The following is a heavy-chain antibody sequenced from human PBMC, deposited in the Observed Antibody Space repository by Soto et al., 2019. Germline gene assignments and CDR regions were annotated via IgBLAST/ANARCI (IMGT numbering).Heavy chain of an antibody. CDR2: VKDGGVT. CDR3: TRGQEGVVATH. D-gene: IGHD5-12*01. CDR1: GGSFTGYY. Sequence: QVQLQQWGAGLLKPSETLSLTCAVNGGSFTGYYWSWVRQPPGKGLEWIGEVKDGGVTNYSPSLRSXXTXSXGAPKKPFSLKVTSVTAADTAVYYCTRGQEGVVATHWDQGTLVTVSS. V-gene: IGHV4-34*01. J-gene: IGHJ4*02.